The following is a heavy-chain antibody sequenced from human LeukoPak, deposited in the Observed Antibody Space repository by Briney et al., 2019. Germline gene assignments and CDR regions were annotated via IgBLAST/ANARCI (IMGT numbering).Heavy chain of an antibody. D-gene: IGHD1-14*01. V-gene: IGHV4-59*01. CDR3: ARDNPRGPFDY. CDR2: IYYSGST. CDR1: GGSISSYY. Sequence: PSETLSLTCTVSGGSISSYYWSWIRQPPGKGLGWIGYIYYSGSTNYNPSLKSRVTISVDTSKNQFSLKLSSVTAADTAVYYCARDNPRGPFDYWGQGTLVTVSS. J-gene: IGHJ4*02.